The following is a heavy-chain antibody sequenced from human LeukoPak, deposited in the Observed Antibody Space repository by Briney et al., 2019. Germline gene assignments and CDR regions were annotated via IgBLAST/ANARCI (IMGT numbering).Heavy chain of an antibody. CDR3: ATGRRELLGVDY. CDR2: IYHSGSA. Sequence: SETLSLTCAVSDYSISSGYYWGWIRQPPGKGMDWIETIYHSGSAHYNPSLKSRVTISVDTSKNQFSLELSSVTAADTAVYYCATGRRELLGVDYWGQGTLVTVSS. CDR1: DYSISSGYY. D-gene: IGHD1-7*01. V-gene: IGHV4-38-2*01. J-gene: IGHJ4*02.